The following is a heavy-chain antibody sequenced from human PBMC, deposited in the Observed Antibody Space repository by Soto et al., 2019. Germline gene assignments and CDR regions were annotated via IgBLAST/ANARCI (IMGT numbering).Heavy chain of an antibody. J-gene: IGHJ6*02. CDR2: ISSSSSYI. CDR1: GFTFSSYS. V-gene: IGHV3-21*01. D-gene: IGHD2-15*01. Sequence: GGSLRLSCAASGFTFSSYSMNWVRQAPGKGLEWVSSISSSSSYIYYADSVKGRFTISRDNAKNSLYLQMNSLRAEDTAVYYCARDGCGGSCYRSYYYYGMDVWGQGTTVTVSS. CDR3: ARDGCGGSCYRSYYYYGMDV.